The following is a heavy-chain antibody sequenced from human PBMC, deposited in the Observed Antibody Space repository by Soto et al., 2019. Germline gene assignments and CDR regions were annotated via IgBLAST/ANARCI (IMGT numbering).Heavy chain of an antibody. J-gene: IGHJ3*02. V-gene: IGHV4-59*01. CDR3: AGSVRGGAAFDI. Sequence: QVQLQESGQGLVKPSETLSLTCTVSGGSISSYYWSWIRQPPGKGLEWIGYISYSGSTTYNPSLKSRVTISVDTAKNQFALRLSSVTAADTAVYDCAGSVRGGAAFDICGQGTIVTFSS. CDR2: ISYSGST. CDR1: GGSISSYY. D-gene: IGHD3-10*01.